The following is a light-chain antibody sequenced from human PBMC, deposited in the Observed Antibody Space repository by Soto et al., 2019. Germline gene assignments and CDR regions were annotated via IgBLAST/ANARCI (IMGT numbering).Light chain of an antibody. J-gene: IGKJ3*01. CDR3: QKYHSAPFT. CDR2: ASS. CDR1: QAISNS. V-gene: IGKV1-27*01. Sequence: DIQMTQSPSSLSASVGDRVTITCRASQAISNSLAWYQQKPGKVPKVLIYASSTLQSGVPSRFSGSGSGTDFTLTITSLQTEDVATYFCQKYHSAPFTFGPGTKLDIK.